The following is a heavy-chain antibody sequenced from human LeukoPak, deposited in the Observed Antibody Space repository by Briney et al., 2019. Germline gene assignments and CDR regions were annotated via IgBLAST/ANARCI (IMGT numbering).Heavy chain of an antibody. Sequence: ASVKVSCKASGYTFTSYGISWVRQAPGQGLEWMGWISAYNGNANYAQKLQGRVTMTTDTSTSTAYMELRSLRFDDTAVYYCARDFAWGSEGAPIDDNWLDPWGQGTLVTVSS. CDR2: ISAYNGNA. D-gene: IGHD7-27*01. V-gene: IGHV1-18*01. CDR3: ARDFAWGSEGAPIDDNWLDP. CDR1: GYTFTSYG. J-gene: IGHJ5*02.